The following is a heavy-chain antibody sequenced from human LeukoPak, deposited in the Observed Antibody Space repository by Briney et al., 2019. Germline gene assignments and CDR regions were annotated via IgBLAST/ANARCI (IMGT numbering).Heavy chain of an antibody. D-gene: IGHD4-17*01. CDR3: ARDSGDYGDYADAFHI. J-gene: IGHJ3*02. Sequence: ASVKVSCKVFGDTFKNYHISWVRQAPGQGLEWMGWISAYNGNTNYAQKLQGRVTMTTDTSTSTAYMELRSLRSDDTAVYYCARDSGDYGDYADAFHIWGQGTMVTVSS. CDR1: GDTFKNYH. CDR2: ISAYNGNT. V-gene: IGHV1-18*01.